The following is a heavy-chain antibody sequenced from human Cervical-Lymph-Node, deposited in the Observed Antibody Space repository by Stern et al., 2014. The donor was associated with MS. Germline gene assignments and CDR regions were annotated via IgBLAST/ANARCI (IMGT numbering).Heavy chain of an antibody. D-gene: IGHD2-15*01. CDR1: GYNFIGYY. V-gene: IGHV1-2*06. Sequence: VQLVESGAEVKTAGASVKVSCQASGYNFIGYYIHWVRQAPGQGLEWMGRINPDTGDINYSQKFRGRVTMTRDTSINTAYMELSGLSSADTAVYYCATLYWGDWSDPWGQGTLVTVSS. CDR3: ATLYWGDWSDP. J-gene: IGHJ5*02. CDR2: INPDTGDI.